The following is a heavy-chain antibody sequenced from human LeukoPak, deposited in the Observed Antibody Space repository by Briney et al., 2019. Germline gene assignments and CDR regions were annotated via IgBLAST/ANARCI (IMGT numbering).Heavy chain of an antibody. CDR1: GGSISSTSYH. CDR3: ATKQWLVRESYFDY. Sequence: SETLSLTCTVSGGSISSTSYHWGRIRQPPGKGLEWIGDFYYSGNTYYNPSLKSRVTISVDTSKNQFSLKLSSVTAADTAVYYCATKQWLVRESYFDYWGQGTLVTVSS. J-gene: IGHJ4*02. D-gene: IGHD6-19*01. V-gene: IGHV4-39*01. CDR2: FYYSGNT.